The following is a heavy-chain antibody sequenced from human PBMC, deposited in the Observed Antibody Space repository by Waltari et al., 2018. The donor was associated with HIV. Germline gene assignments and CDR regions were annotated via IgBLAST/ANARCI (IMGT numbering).Heavy chain of an antibody. CDR2: IYWDDDK. CDR3: ATGVVPAAIGAFDI. D-gene: IGHD2-2*02. V-gene: IGHV2-5*02. Sequence: QITLKESGPTLVKPTQTLTLTCTFSGFSLSTRGVGVGWIRQPPGKALEWLALIYWDDDKRYSPSLKSRLTITKDTSKNQVVLTMTNMDPVDTATYYCATGVVPAAIGAFDIWGQGTMVTVSS. CDR1: GFSLSTRGVG. J-gene: IGHJ3*02.